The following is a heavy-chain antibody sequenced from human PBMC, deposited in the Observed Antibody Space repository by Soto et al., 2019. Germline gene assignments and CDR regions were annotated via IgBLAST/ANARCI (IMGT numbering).Heavy chain of an antibody. J-gene: IGHJ4*02. CDR3: AKDRSVELVWGIAAAGFDY. CDR2: ISGSGGST. CDR1: GFTFSSYA. Sequence: EVQLLESGGGLVQPGGSLRLSCAASGFTFSSYAMSWVRQAAGKGLEWVSAISGSGGSTYYADSVKGRFTISRDNSKNTLYLQMNSLRAEDTAVYYCAKDRSVELVWGIAAAGFDYWGQGTLVTVSS. D-gene: IGHD6-13*01. V-gene: IGHV3-23*01.